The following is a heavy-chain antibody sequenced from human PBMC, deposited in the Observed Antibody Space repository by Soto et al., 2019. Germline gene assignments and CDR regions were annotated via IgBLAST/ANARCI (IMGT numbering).Heavy chain of an antibody. J-gene: IGHJ6*02. Sequence: ASVKVSCKASGYTFIGYYIHWVRQAPGQGLEWMGWINPNSGGTNYAQRFQGWVTMTRDRSISTAYMELSRLKSDDTAVYYCARAGGVLPSLGYCGMDVWGQGTTVTVYS. D-gene: IGHD3-22*01. CDR3: ARAGGVLPSLGYCGMDV. CDR2: INPNSGGT. V-gene: IGHV1-2*04. CDR1: GYTFIGYY.